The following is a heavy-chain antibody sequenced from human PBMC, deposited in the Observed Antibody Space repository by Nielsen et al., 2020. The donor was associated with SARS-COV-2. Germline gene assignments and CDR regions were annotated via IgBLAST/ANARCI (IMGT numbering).Heavy chain of an antibody. CDR2: ISYDGSNK. Sequence: GESLKISCAASGFTFSSYAMSWVRQAPGKGLEWVAVISYDGSNKYYADSVKGRFTISRDNSKNTLYLQMDSLRAEDTAVYYCARDSSVVGPRGMDVWGQGTTVTVSS. CDR3: ARDSSVVGPRGMDV. CDR1: GFTFSSYA. V-gene: IGHV3-30*04. J-gene: IGHJ6*02. D-gene: IGHD2-15*01.